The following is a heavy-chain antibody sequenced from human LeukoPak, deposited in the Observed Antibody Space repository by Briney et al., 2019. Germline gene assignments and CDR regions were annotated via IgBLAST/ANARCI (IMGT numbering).Heavy chain of an antibody. Sequence: AAVKVSCKACGYSFTGYYMHWVRQAPGQGREWMGWINPNSGATKYAQKFQGRVTMTRDPSISTASMELSRLTSDDTAVYYCARGYCSSTSCYNYDYWGQGTLVTASS. CDR2: INPNSGAT. V-gene: IGHV1-2*02. CDR1: GYSFTGYY. J-gene: IGHJ4*02. D-gene: IGHD2-2*02. CDR3: ARGYCSSTSCYNYDY.